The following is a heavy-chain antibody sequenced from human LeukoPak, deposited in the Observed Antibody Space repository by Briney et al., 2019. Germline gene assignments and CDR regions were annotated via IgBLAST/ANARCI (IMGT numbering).Heavy chain of an antibody. CDR2: IYHSGST. J-gene: IGHJ3*02. CDR3: AREFYNGAAAGTEAWNFDI. Sequence: SETLSLTCTVSGGSISSGGYYWSWIRQPPGKGLEWIGYIYHSGSTYYNPSLKSRVTISVDRSKNQFSLKLSSVTAADTAVYYCAREFYNGAAAGTEAWNFDIWGQGTMVTVSS. D-gene: IGHD6-13*01. CDR1: GGSISSGGYY. V-gene: IGHV4-30-2*01.